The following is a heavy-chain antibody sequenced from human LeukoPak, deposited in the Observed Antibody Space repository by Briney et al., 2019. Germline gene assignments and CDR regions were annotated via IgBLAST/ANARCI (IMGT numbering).Heavy chain of an antibody. CDR3: ARQTTSSWYLNRAYMDV. CDR1: RYSFTNYW. Sequence: GESLKISCKGSRYSFTNYWIGWVRQMPGKGLEWMGIIYPGDSDTRYSPSFQGQVTISADKSINTAYLQWSSLKASDTAMYFCARQTTSSWYLNRAYMDVWGKGTTVTVSS. CDR2: IYPGDSDT. D-gene: IGHD6-13*01. V-gene: IGHV5-51*01. J-gene: IGHJ6*03.